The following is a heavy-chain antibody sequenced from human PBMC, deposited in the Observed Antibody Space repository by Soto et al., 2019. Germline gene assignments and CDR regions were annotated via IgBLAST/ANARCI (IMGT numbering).Heavy chain of an antibody. D-gene: IGHD3-22*01. CDR2: IIPIFGTA. V-gene: IGHV1-69*13. J-gene: IGHJ4*02. CDR1: GGTFSSYA. CDR3: ARDNYYDSSGYPASFDY. Sequence: SVKVSCKASGGTFSSYAISWVRQAPGQGLEWMGGIIPIFGTANYAQKFQGRGTITADESTSTAYMELSSLRSEDTAVYYCARDNYYDSSGYPASFDYWGQGTLVTVSS.